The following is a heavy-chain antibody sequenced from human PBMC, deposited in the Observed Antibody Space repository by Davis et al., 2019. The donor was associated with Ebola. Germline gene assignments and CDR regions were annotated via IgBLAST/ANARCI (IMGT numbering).Heavy chain of an antibody. Sequence: GESLKISCAASGFTFSSYAMHWVRQAPGKGLEYVSAISSNGGSTYYANSVKGRFTISRDNSKNTLYLQMGSLRAEDMAVYYCARDGKVAYYDFWSGSPSYYYYGMDVWGQGTTVTVSS. CDR3: ARDGKVAYYDFWSGSPSYYYYGMDV. CDR2: ISSNGGST. J-gene: IGHJ6*02. V-gene: IGHV3-64*01. D-gene: IGHD3-3*01. CDR1: GFTFSSYA.